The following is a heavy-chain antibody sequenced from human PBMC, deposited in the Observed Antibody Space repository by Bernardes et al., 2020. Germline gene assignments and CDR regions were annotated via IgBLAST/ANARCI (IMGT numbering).Heavy chain of an antibody. J-gene: IGHJ4*02. V-gene: IGHV1-8*01. CDR1: GYTFTSYD. Sequence: ASVKVSCKASGYTFTSYDINWVRQATGQGLEWMGWMNPNSGNTGYAQKFQGRVTMTRNTSISTAYMELSSLRSEDTAVYYCARAVMVQGVRDYWGQGTLVTVSS. CDR3: ARAVMVQGVRDY. D-gene: IGHD3-10*01. CDR2: MNPNSGNT.